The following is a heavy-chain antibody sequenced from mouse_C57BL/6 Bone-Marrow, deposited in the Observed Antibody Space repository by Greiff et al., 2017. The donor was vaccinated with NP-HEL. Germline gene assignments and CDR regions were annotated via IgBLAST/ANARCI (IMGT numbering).Heavy chain of an antibody. CDR3: ASRAYYYGSSYGYFDV. CDR2: ISNGGGST. D-gene: IGHD1-1*01. J-gene: IGHJ1*03. Sequence: EVQGVESGGGLVQPGGSLKLSCAASGFTFSDYYMYWVRQTPEKRLEWVAYISNGGGSTYYPDTVKGRFTISRDNAKNTLYLQMSRLQSEDTAMYYCASRAYYYGSSYGYFDVWGTGTTVTVSS. V-gene: IGHV5-12*01. CDR1: GFTFSDYY.